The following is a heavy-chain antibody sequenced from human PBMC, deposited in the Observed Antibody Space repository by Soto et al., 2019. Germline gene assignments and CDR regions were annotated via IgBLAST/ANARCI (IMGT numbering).Heavy chain of an antibody. V-gene: IGHV3-48*02. CDR1: GFTFSLYS. CDR3: ARAVNWGLDV. D-gene: IGHD1-20*01. Sequence: EVQLVESGGGLVQPGGSLRLSCAASGFTFSLYSMSWVRQAPGKGLAWVSYISRSSTGIHYADSVKGRVTISRDDATNSMHMQMNSLRDGDTAVYYCARAVNWGLDVWGQGTTVSISS. CDR2: ISRSSTGI. J-gene: IGHJ6*02.